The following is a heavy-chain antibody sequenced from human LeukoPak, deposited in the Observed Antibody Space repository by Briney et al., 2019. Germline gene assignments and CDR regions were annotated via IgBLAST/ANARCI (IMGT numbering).Heavy chain of an antibody. Sequence: GGSLRLSCAASGFTFNDHYMAWVRQSPGKGLEWVSAISGSGGSTYYADSVKGRFTISRDNSKNTLYLQMNSLRAEDTAVYYCAKATYSSSWYEIDYWGQGTLVTVSS. CDR3: AKATYSSSWYEIDY. CDR2: ISGSGGST. CDR1: GFTFNDHY. V-gene: IGHV3-23*01. J-gene: IGHJ4*02. D-gene: IGHD6-13*01.